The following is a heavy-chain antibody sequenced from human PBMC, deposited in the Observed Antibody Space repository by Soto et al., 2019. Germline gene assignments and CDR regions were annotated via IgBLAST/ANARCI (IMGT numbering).Heavy chain of an antibody. CDR2: ISSSSTHT. J-gene: IGHJ4*02. CDR3: ASSTVTTRIDY. CDR1: RFTFSDYY. V-gene: IGHV3-11*03. Sequence: PGGSLRLSCAASRFTFSDYYMSWIRQAPGKGLEWVSYISSSSTHTNYADSVKGRFTISRDNAKNSLYLQMNSLRAEDTAVYHCASSTVTTRIDYWGLGTLVTVSS. D-gene: IGHD4-17*01.